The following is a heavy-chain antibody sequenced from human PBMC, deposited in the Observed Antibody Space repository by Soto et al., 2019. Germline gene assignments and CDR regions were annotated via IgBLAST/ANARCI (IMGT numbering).Heavy chain of an antibody. V-gene: IGHV4-34*01. CDR3: ARGAGIVVVPAAQRYWFDP. CDR1: GGSFSGYY. J-gene: IGHJ5*02. D-gene: IGHD2-2*01. Sequence: SETLSLTCAFYGGSFSGYYWSWTRQPPGKGLEWIGEINHSGSTNYNPSFKGRVTISVDTSKNQFSLKLSSVTAADTAVYYCARGAGIVVVPAAQRYWFDPWGQGTLVTVSS. CDR2: INHSGST.